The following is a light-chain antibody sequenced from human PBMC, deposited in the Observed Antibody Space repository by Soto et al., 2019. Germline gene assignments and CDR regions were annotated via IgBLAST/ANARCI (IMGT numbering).Light chain of an antibody. CDR2: GAS. V-gene: IGKV3-15*01. CDR1: PSVSSSY. Sequence: IVLTQSPRTMSLSPGERATLSCRASPSVSSSYLAWYQQKPGQAPRLLIFGASTRATGIPARFSGSGSGTEFTLTISSLQSEDFAVYYCQQYNNWPPSITFGQGTRLEIK. CDR3: QQYNNWPPSIT. J-gene: IGKJ5*01.